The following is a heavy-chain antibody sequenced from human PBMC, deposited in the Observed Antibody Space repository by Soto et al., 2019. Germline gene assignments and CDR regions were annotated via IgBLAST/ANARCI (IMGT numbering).Heavy chain of an antibody. J-gene: IGHJ5*02. CDR3: GEEFGQYGNYRFDP. CDR2: IWHAGNEK. V-gene: IGHV3-33*06. D-gene: IGHD3-16*01. CDR1: GFTFSDYG. Sequence: QVQLVESGGGVVQPGRSLRLSCAASGFTFSDYGMHWVRQTPGKGLEWVALIWHAGNEKYYADSAKGRFTVSRDNSKNTLYPEMNSLRAVDTVLDYRGEEFGQYGNYRFDPWGPGDPGRRLL.